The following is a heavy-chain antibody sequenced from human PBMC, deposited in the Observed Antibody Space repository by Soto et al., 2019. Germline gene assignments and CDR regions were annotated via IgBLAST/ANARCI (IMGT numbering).Heavy chain of an antibody. CDR1: GFTVSDYY. J-gene: IGHJ6*03. V-gene: IGHV3-11*01. Sequence: SWGSLRLSCAASGFTVSDYYMSWIRQAPGKGLEWVSYISSSGSTIYYADSVKGRFTISRDSAKNSLYLQMNSLRAEDTAVYFCARTTNYYYYMDVWGKGTTVTVSS. D-gene: IGHD1-1*01. CDR2: ISSSGSTI. CDR3: ARTTNYYYYMDV.